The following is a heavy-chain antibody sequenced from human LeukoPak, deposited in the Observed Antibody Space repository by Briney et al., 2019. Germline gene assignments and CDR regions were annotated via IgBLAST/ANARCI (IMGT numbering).Heavy chain of an antibody. CDR1: GFTFSSYG. V-gene: IGHV3-30*02. D-gene: IGHD3-9*01. J-gene: IGHJ4*02. CDR2: IRYDGSNK. Sequence: GGSLRLSCAASGFTFSSYGMHWVRQAPGKGLEWVAFIRYDGSNKYYADSVKGRFTISRDNSKNTLYLQMNSLRAEDTAVYYCAKVSSQKLRYFAQLREYYFDYWGQGTLVTVSS. CDR3: AKVSSQKLRYFAQLREYYFDY.